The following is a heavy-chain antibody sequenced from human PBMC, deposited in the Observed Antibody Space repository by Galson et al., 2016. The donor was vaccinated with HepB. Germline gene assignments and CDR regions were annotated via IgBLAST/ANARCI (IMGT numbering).Heavy chain of an antibody. Sequence: SLRLSCAASGFTFSNYAMSWVRQAPGKGLEWVSSINIGGDSTYYADSVKGRFTISRDNSKNTVYLQMNSLRVEDTAMYYCARDSPIWDWGQGTLVTVSS. V-gene: IGHV3-23*01. CDR2: INIGGDST. CDR1: GFTFSNYA. CDR3: ARDSPIWD. J-gene: IGHJ4*02. D-gene: IGHD3-9*01.